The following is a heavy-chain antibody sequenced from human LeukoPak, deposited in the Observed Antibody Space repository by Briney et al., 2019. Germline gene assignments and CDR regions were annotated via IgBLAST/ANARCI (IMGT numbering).Heavy chain of an antibody. D-gene: IGHD6-6*01. V-gene: IGHV1-2*06. CDR2: INPNSGGT. CDR1: GYTFTGYY. J-gene: IGHJ4*02. Sequence: ASVKVSCKASGYTFTGYYMHWVRQAPGQGLEWMGRINPNSGGTNYAQKFQGRVTMTRDTSISTAYMELSRLRSDDTAVYYCAREGVKQLVSPTRWGQGTLVTVSS. CDR3: AREGVKQLVSPTR.